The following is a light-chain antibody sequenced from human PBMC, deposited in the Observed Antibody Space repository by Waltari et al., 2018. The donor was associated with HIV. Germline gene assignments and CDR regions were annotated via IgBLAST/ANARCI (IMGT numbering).Light chain of an antibody. CDR1: SRDVCGDNY. CDR2: EVS. Sequence: QSALTQPASVSGSPGQSITISCTGTSRDVCGDNYVPWYQQHPGKAPKLLIYEVSNRPSGVSNRFSGSKSGNTASMTISGLQAEDEADYYCNSYRSSTTPCVFGTGTKVTVL. V-gene: IGLV2-14*01. CDR3: NSYRSSTTPCV. J-gene: IGLJ1*01.